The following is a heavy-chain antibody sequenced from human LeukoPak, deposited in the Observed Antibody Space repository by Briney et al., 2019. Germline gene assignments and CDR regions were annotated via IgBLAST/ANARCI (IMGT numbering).Heavy chain of an antibody. CDR3: ATYSRGMTTVTPYYFDY. Sequence: ASVRVSSKVSGYTLTELSMHWVRQAPGKGLEWMGGFDPEDGETIYAQKFQGRVTMTEDTSTDTAYMELRSLRSEDTAVYYCATYSRGMTTVTPYYFDYWGQGTLVTVSS. CDR1: GYTLTELS. CDR2: FDPEDGET. V-gene: IGHV1-24*01. J-gene: IGHJ4*02. D-gene: IGHD4-17*01.